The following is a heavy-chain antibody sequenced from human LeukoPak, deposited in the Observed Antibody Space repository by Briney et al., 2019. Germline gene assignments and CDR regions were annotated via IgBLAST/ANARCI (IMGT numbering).Heavy chain of an antibody. CDR2: TYYMSKWYH. CDR1: GDSVSSNSVA. D-gene: IGHD2-8*02. CDR3: ERGRHLNPANPGLMDV. Sequence: SQTLSLTCAISGDSVSSNSVAWNWIRQSPSRGLEWLGRTYYMSKWYHEYAVSVKGRIVIDPDTSKNQFSLQLNSVTPEDTAVYYCERGRHLNPANPGLMDVWKKGTTVTVPP. J-gene: IGHJ6*04. V-gene: IGHV6-1*01.